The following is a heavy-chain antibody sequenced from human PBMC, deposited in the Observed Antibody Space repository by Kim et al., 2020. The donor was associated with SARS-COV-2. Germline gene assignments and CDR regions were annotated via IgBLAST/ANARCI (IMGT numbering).Heavy chain of an antibody. CDR3: AREGVDTAMVTDY. J-gene: IGHJ4*02. Sequence: SVKVSCKASGGTFSSYAISWVRQAPGQGLEWMGRIIPILGIANYAQKFQGRVTITADKSTSTAYMELSSLRSEDTAVYYCAREGVDTAMVTDYWGQGTL. D-gene: IGHD5-18*01. CDR1: GGTFSSYA. V-gene: IGHV1-69*04. CDR2: IIPILGIA.